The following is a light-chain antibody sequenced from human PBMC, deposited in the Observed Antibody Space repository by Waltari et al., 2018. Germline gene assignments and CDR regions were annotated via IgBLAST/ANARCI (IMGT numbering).Light chain of an antibody. CDR2: EGY. V-gene: IGLV2-8*01. Sequence: QSALTQPPSASGSPGQSVTISCTGTSSDVGGYSYVSWYQHHPGKAPKLISYEGYTRPSRVPDRFSGSKSGNTAALTVSGLQAEDEADYYCSSYAGSNNLGVFGTVTKVTVL. J-gene: IGLJ1*01. CDR3: SSYAGSNNLGV. CDR1: SSDVGGYSY.